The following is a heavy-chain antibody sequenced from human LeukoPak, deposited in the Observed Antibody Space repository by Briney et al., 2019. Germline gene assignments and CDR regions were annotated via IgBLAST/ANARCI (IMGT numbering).Heavy chain of an antibody. J-gene: IGHJ3*02. CDR1: GIVFSDAW. CDR3: TTLYYNDRTFFDI. V-gene: IGHV3-15*01. D-gene: IGHD3-22*01. CDR2: IKSITDGGTT. Sequence: KSGGSLRLSCAASGIVFSDAWMSWVRQAPGKGLEWVGRIKSITDGGTTDYAAPVKGRVTISRDDSKHTVYLQINSLKTEDTAVYYCTTLYYNDRTFFDIWGQGTMVSVSS.